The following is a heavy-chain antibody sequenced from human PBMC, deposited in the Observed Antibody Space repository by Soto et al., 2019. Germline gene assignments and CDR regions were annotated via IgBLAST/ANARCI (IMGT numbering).Heavy chain of an antibody. CDR1: GFTFSSYG. CDR2: IWYDGSNK. J-gene: IGHJ6*02. D-gene: IGHD2-15*01. Sequence: GGSLRLSCAASGFTFSSYGMHWVRQAPGKGLEWVAVIWYDGSNKYYADSVKGRFTISRENSKNTLYLQMNSLRAEDTAVYYCARGYCSGGSCYSDYYYYGMDVWGQGTTVTVSS. CDR3: ARGYCSGGSCYSDYYYYGMDV. V-gene: IGHV3-33*01.